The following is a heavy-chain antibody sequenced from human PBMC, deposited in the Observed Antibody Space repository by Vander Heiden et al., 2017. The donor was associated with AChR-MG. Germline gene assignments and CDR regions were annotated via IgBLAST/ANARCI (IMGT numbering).Heavy chain of an antibody. CDR1: GYTLSDYY. V-gene: IGHV1-2*02. Sequence: QVQLVQSGAEVKRPGVSVKVSCKASGYTLSDYYMHWVRQAPGQGLEWVGWVNPNPGDTHYAQKFQGRVTMSRDTSISTAYMELSRLTSDDTAVYFCTRGGRIVAAGTGYDFWGQGTLVTVSS. CDR3: TRGGRIVAAGTGYDF. CDR2: VNPNPGDT. J-gene: IGHJ4*02. D-gene: IGHD6-13*01.